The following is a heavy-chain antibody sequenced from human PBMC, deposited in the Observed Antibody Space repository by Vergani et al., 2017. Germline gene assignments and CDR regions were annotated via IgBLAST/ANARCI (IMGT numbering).Heavy chain of an antibody. J-gene: IGHJ4*02. CDR2: IEGKTGGATV. CDR3: STELEHVRLDYSEY. Sequence: EVQLVVSGGTLVRPGGSLRLFCAASGFIFKDIWMTWVRQAPGKGLVWVGLIEGKTGGATVDYAAVVKGRFTISRDDSEYTLYLQTDNLRPEDTDIYYLSTELEHVRLDYSEYWRQGTLVTVSS. CDR1: GFIFKDIW. D-gene: IGHD1-1*01. V-gene: IGHV3-15*02.